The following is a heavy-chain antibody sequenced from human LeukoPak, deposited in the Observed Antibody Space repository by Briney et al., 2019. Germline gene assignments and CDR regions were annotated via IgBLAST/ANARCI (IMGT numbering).Heavy chain of an antibody. CDR1: GFTFSSYA. J-gene: IGHJ4*02. CDR3: ARDDGAGGPFDY. Sequence: GGSLRLSCAASGFTFSSYAMSWVRHAPGKGLEWVSAISGSGGSTYYADSVKGRFTISRDNSKNTLYLQMNSLRAEDTAVYYCARDDGAGGPFDYWGEGTLVSVSS. V-gene: IGHV3-23*01. D-gene: IGHD3-16*01. CDR2: ISGSGGST.